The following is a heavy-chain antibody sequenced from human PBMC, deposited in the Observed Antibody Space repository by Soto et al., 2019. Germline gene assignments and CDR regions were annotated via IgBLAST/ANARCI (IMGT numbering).Heavy chain of an antibody. J-gene: IGHJ3*02. CDR2: IYPGDSDT. Sequence: GESLKISCKGSGYSFTSYWIGWVRQMPGKGLEWMGIIYPGDSDTRYSPSFQGQVTISADKSISTAYLQWSSLKASDTAMYYCARLPLGYCSGGSCSGDAFDIWGQGTMVTVSS. V-gene: IGHV5-51*01. D-gene: IGHD2-15*01. CDR1: GYSFTSYW. CDR3: ARLPLGYCSGGSCSGDAFDI.